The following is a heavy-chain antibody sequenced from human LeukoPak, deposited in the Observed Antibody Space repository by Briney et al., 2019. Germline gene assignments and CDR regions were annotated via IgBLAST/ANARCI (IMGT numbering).Heavy chain of an antibody. J-gene: IGHJ4*02. CDR2: ISGSGGST. CDR3: AGGYGRFGELLDY. V-gene: IGHV3-23*01. D-gene: IGHD3-10*01. Sequence: GGSLRLSCAASGFTFSSYAMSWVRQAPGKGLEWVSAISGSGGSTYYADSVKGRFTISRDNSKNTLYLQMNSLRAEDTAVYYCAGGYGRFGELLDYWGQGTLVTVSS. CDR1: GFTFSSYA.